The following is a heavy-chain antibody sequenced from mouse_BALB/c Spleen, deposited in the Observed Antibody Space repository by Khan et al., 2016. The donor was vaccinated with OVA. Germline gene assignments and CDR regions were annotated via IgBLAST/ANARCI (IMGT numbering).Heavy chain of an antibody. CDR2: ISSGGKT. CDR1: GFIFSNYA. V-gene: IGHV5-6-5*01. CDR3: VRDKWCAY. Sequence: EVELVESGGGLVKPGGFLKLSCAASGFIFSNYAMSWVRQTPEKRLEWVASISSGGKTYYSDSVKGRFTISRDNARNILNLQMRCLRSEDMPMYYCVRDKWCAYWGQGSLVTVSA. J-gene: IGHJ3*01.